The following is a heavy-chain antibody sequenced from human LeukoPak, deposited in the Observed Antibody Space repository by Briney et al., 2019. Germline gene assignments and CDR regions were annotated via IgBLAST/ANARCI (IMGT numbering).Heavy chain of an antibody. D-gene: IGHD2-15*01. J-gene: IGHJ4*02. CDR3: ASSPYCSGGSCYPYYFES. CDR1: GFTFDDYA. V-gene: IGHV3-9*03. Sequence: PGRSLRLSCAASGFTFDDYAMHWVRQAPGKGLEWVSGISWNSGTIGYAGSVKGRFTISRDNAKNSLYLQMNSLRAEDMAVYYCASSPYCSGGSCYPYYFESWGQGTLVTVTS. CDR2: ISWNSGTI.